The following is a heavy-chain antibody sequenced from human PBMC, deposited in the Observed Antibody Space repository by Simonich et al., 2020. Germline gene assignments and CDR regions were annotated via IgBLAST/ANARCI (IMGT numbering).Heavy chain of an antibody. Sequence: QVQLVQSGAEVKKPGSSVKVSCKASGGTFSSYAISWVRQAPGQGLEWMGGIIPILGIANYAQKSQGRVTITADKSTSTAYMELSSLRSEDTAVYYCARTNTMRELDTMVRGVDYFDYWGQGTLVTVSS. CDR2: IIPILGIA. CDR1: GGTFSSYA. D-gene: IGHD3-10*01. J-gene: IGHJ4*02. CDR3: ARTNTMRELDTMVRGVDYFDY. V-gene: IGHV1-69*09.